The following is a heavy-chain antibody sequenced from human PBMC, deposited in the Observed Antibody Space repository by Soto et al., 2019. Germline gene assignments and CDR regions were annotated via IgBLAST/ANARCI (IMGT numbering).Heavy chain of an antibody. V-gene: IGHV4-39*01. CDR2: MYYSGST. CDR1: GGSISSSSYY. Sequence: QLQLQESGPGLVKPSETLSLTCTVSGGSISSSSYYWGWIRQPPGKGLEWIGSMYYSGSTFYNPSLMSRVTISVDTSKNQLSLKLSSVTASDTAVYYCARHPYSAPYIVVVATAIVLDAFDIWGQGTMVTVSS. J-gene: IGHJ3*02. CDR3: ARHPYSAPYIVVVATAIVLDAFDI. D-gene: IGHD2-2*01.